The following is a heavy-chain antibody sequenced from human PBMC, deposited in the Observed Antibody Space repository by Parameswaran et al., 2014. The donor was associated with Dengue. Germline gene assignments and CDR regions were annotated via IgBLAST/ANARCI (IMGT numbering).Heavy chain of an antibody. V-gene: IGHV1-3*01. D-gene: IGHD3-22*01. J-gene: IGHJ4*02. CDR2: INAGNGNT. Sequence: WVRQAPGQSLEWMGWINAGNGNTHYSQKFQGRLTITRDTSASTVYMELSSLRSEDTAVYYCASRYYYDFSAFDSWGQGTLVTVSS. CDR3: ASRYYYDFSAFDS.